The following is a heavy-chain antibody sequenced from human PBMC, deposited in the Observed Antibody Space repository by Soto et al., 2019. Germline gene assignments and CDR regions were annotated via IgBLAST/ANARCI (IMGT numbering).Heavy chain of an antibody. J-gene: IGHJ6*02. CDR2: IIPIFGTA. D-gene: IGHD3-22*01. CDR3: ASTYYYDSSGPTTPEYYYGMEV. Sequence: SGQVSCKASGGTFSSYAISWVRQAPGQGLEWMGGIIPIFGTANYAQKFQGRVTITADESTSTAYMELSSLRSEDTAVYYCASTYYYDSSGPTTPEYYYGMEVWGQGTTV. CDR1: GGTFSSYA. V-gene: IGHV1-69*13.